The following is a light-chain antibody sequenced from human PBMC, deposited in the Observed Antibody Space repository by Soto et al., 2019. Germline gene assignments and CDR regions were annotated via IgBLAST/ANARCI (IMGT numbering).Light chain of an antibody. J-gene: IGLJ2*01. CDR2: DVS. Sequence: QSALTQPASVSGSPGQAITISCTGSSTDVGSYNYVSWYQQRPGKAPKLMIYDVSNRPSGVSSRFSGSKSGNTASLTISGLQAEDEADYYCTSYARSNTVIFGGGTKLTVL. CDR3: TSYARSNTVI. V-gene: IGLV2-14*01. CDR1: STDVGSYNY.